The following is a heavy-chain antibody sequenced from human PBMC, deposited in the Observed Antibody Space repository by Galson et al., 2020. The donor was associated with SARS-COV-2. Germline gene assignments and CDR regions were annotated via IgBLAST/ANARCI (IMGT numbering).Heavy chain of an antibody. D-gene: IGHD6-19*01. V-gene: IGHV4-34*01. J-gene: IGHJ4*02. CDR1: GGSFSGYY. CDR3: ARDGQSSSGWAFDY. Sequence: SETLSLTCAVYGGSFSGYYWSWIRQPPGKGLEWIGEINSSGSTNYNPSLKSRVTISVDTSKNHFSLKLSSVTAADTAVYYCARDGQSSSGWAFDYWGQGTLLTVSS. CDR2: INSSGST.